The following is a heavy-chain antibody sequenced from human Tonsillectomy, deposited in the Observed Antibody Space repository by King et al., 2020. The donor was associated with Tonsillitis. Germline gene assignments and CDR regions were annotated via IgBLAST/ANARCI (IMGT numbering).Heavy chain of an antibody. CDR2: IYPGDSDT. Sequence: QLVQSGAEVKKPGESLKISCKGSGYSFTSYWIGWVRQMPGKGLEWMGIIYPGDSDTRYSPSFQGRVTISADTSISTAYLRWSSLKASDRAMYFCARGGAGGGAAEEYCQHWGHGTPVTVSS. CDR1: GYSFTSYW. CDR3: ARGGAGGGAAEEYCQH. J-gene: IGHJ1*01. D-gene: IGHD3-16*01. V-gene: IGHV5-51*01.